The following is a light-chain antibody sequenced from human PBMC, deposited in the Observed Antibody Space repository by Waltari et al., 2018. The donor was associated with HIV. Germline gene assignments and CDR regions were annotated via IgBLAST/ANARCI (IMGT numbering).Light chain of an antibody. CDR1: SGSIDTNS. Sequence: NFMLTQPHSVSGSPGQTVTISCTRSSGSIDTNSVQWYQQRPGIAPIILSDEDTERPSGVPDRFSASIDSSSNSASLTISGLKTEDEADYYCQSSDSIIAVFGGGTKLTVL. J-gene: IGLJ3*02. CDR2: EDT. CDR3: QSSDSIIAV. V-gene: IGLV6-57*03.